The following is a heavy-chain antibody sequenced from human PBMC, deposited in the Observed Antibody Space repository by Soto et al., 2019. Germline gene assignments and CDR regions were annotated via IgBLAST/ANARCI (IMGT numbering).Heavy chain of an antibody. D-gene: IGHD3-10*01. CDR2: ISYDGSTK. J-gene: IGHJ6*02. CDR3: PKHPGWGTYGSGPSKSYYGMDV. Sequence: WGSLRLSCAASAFTFSSYAMHWVRQAPGKGLDWVSLISYDGSTKYYADSVKGRFTISRDNSKNTVYLQMNSLTTEATHVYYCPKHPGWGTYGSGPSKSYYGMDVWGQGNRSTVPS. V-gene: IGHV3-30*18. CDR1: AFTFSSYA.